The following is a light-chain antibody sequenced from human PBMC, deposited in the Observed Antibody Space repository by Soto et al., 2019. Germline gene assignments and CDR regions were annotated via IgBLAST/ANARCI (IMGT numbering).Light chain of an antibody. CDR3: SSYTCISTYVV. V-gene: IGLV2-14*01. CDR2: GVS. CDR1: SSDVGGYNY. J-gene: IGLJ2*01. Sequence: QSALTQPASVSGSPGQSITISCTVTSSDVGGYNYVSWYQQHPGHAPKLMIYGVSSRPTGVSNRFSCSKSGNTASLTISGFQAEDEDDYYYSSYTCISTYVVFGGGTKLTVL.